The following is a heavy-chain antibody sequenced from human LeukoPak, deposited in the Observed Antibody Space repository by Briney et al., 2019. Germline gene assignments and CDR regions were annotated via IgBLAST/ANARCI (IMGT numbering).Heavy chain of an antibody. CDR2: IYGGGTT. V-gene: IGHV3-66*02. CDR1: GFTVSRNY. J-gene: IGHJ4*02. CDR3: ATGGNSFFDH. Sequence: PGGSLGLSCAASGFTVSRNYMTWIRQAPGKGLEWVSVIYGGGTTLYANSVKGRFTIFRDSSKNTLSLQMNSLRVEDTAVYYCATGGNSFFDHWGQGTLVTVSS. D-gene: IGHD1-1*01.